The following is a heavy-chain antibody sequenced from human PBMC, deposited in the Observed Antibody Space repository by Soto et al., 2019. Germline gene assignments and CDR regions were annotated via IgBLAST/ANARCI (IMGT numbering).Heavy chain of an antibody. CDR1: GGSISSNTW. Sequence: QVQLQESGPGLVKPSGTLSLTCAVSGGSISSNTWWSWVRQAPGKGLEWIGEVSLRGSTHYNPSRESRVPISIDKSKNQFSLRLSSVIAADAAIYYCARNSISGYNLDCWGQGTLVAVSS. D-gene: IGHD3-22*01. CDR2: VSLRGST. CDR3: ARNSISGYNLDC. V-gene: IGHV4-4*02. J-gene: IGHJ4*02.